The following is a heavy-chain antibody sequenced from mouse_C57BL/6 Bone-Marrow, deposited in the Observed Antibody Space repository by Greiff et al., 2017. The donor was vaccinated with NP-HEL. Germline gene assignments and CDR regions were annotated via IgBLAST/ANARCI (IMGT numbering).Heavy chain of an antibody. J-gene: IGHJ2*01. Sequence: VQLQQSGAELARPGASVKLSCKASGYTFTSYGISWVKQRTGQGLEWIGEIYPRSGNTYYNEKFKGKATLTADKSSSTAYMELRSLTSEDSAVYFCARKGAFITTGGYFDYWGQGTTLTVSS. CDR2: IYPRSGNT. CDR3: ARKGAFITTGGYFDY. D-gene: IGHD1-1*01. CDR1: GYTFTSYG. V-gene: IGHV1-81*01.